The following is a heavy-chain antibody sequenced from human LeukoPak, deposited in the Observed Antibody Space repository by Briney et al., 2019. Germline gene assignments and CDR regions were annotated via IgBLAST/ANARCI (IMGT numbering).Heavy chain of an antibody. V-gene: IGHV3-23*01. CDR3: AKGLAQWELSSVDFDY. CDR2: ISGSGGST. CDR1: GFTFSSYA. J-gene: IGHJ4*02. Sequence: GGSLRLSCAASGFTFSSYAMSWVRQAPGKGLEWVSAISGSGGSTYYADSVKGRFTISRDNSKNTLYLQMNSLRAEDAAVYYCAKGLAQWELSSVDFDYWGQGTLVTVSS. D-gene: IGHD1-26*01.